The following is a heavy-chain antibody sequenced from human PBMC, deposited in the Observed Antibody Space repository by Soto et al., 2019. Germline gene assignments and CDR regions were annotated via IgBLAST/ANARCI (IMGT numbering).Heavy chain of an antibody. D-gene: IGHD2-2*01. V-gene: IGHV4-30-4*01. CDR1: VGSISSGDYY. CDR2: IYYSGST. CDR3: AREVRGYCSSTSCPQNYYYYGMDV. Sequence: PSEALSVNGTVSVGSISSGDYYWSWIRQPPGKGLEWIGYIYYSGSTYYNPSLKSRVTISVDTSKNQFSLKLSSVTAADTAVYYCAREVRGYCSSTSCPQNYYYYGMDVWGQGTTVTVSS. J-gene: IGHJ6*02.